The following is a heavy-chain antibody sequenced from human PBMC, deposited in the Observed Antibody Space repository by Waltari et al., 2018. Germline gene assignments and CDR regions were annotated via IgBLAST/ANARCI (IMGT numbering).Heavy chain of an antibody. D-gene: IGHD5-12*01. V-gene: IGHV4-38-2*01. Sequence: QVQLQESGPGLLKPSETLSLTCGVSGYSFNNGHYWGWIRQSPGKGLEWIGNFYHSGVTDYNPSLESRVTLSVDTSKNQFSLKLTSVTAADTAIYYCARQGRLRHDCICDSWGQGILVTVSS. CDR1: GYSFNNGHY. CDR2: FYHSGVT. J-gene: IGHJ4*02. CDR3: ARQGRLRHDCICDS.